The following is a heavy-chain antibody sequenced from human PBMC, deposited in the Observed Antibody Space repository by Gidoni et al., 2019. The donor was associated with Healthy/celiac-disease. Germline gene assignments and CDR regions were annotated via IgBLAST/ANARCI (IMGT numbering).Heavy chain of an antibody. CDR2: INSDGSST. V-gene: IGHV3-74*01. J-gene: IGHJ6*02. Sequence: EVQLVESGGGLVQPGGSLRLSCAASGFTFSSYWMPWVRQAPGKGLVWVSRINSDGSSTSYADSVKGRFTISRDNAKNTLYLQMNSLRAEDTAVYYCAREGRITGLIPNYYYYYGMDVWGQGTTVTVSS. CDR1: GFTFSSYW. CDR3: AREGRITGLIPNYYYYYGMDV. D-gene: IGHD1-20*01.